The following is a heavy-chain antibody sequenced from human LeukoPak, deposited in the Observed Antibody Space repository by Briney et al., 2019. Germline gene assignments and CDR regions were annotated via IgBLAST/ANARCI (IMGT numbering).Heavy chain of an antibody. D-gene: IGHD2-2*02. CDR1: GVAFSTYA. Sequence: GGSLRLSCAASGVAFSTYAMQWVRQAPEKGLEYVSGISGNGGTIYYADSVKGRFTMSRDNSRSTLYLQMGSLRPEDTAVYYCARDGKAINDYWGQGTLVTVSS. V-gene: IGHV3-64*02. CDR3: ARDGKAINDY. CDR2: ISGNGGTI. J-gene: IGHJ4*02.